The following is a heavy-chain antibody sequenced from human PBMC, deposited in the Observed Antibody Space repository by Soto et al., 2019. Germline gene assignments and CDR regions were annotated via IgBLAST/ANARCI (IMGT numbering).Heavy chain of an antibody. Sequence: GGSLRLSCAASGFTFSSYGMHWVRQAPGKGLEWVAVISYDGSNKYYADSVKGRFTISRDNSKNTLYLQMNSLRAEDTAVYYCAKPKEGWIQLWLQFDYWGQGTLVTVSS. CDR2: ISYDGSNK. D-gene: IGHD5-18*01. J-gene: IGHJ4*02. CDR3: AKPKEGWIQLWLQFDY. V-gene: IGHV3-30*18. CDR1: GFTFSSYG.